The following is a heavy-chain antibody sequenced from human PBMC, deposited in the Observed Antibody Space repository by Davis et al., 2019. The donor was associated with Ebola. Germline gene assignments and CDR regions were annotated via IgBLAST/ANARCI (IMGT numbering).Heavy chain of an antibody. CDR1: GFTFSNYD. CDR2: ISSNGATT. J-gene: IGHJ4*02. D-gene: IGHD2-21*01. V-gene: IGHV3-23*01. CDR3: AKFPIATSGTWYFDY. Sequence: GESLKISCAASGFTFSNYDMTWVRQAPGKGLDWVSRISSNGATTYYADSVKGRFTISRDNSRNILYLQMDGLRAEDTAVYYCAKFPIATSGTWYFDYWGQGTLVTVSS.